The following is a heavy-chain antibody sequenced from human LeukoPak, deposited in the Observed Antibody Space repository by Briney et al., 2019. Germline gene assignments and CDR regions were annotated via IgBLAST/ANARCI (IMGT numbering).Heavy chain of an antibody. Sequence: GGSLRLSYAASGFNFSSYWMSWVRQAPGKGLEWVANINQDGGKKYYVDSVRGRFAISRDNAGNSVYLQMNSLRAEDTALYYCARRGAPDNWGQGTLVTVSS. J-gene: IGHJ4*02. CDR3: ARRGAPDN. D-gene: IGHD1-26*01. CDR1: GFNFSSYW. V-gene: IGHV3-7*01. CDR2: INQDGGKK.